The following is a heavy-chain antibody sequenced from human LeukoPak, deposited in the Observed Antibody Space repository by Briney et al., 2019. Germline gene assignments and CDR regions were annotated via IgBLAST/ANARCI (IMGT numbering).Heavy chain of an antibody. CDR3: TKEDADYIGASIEY. J-gene: IGHJ4*02. CDR1: GFTFSNYA. Sequence: SGGSLRLSCVASGFTFSNYAMSWVRQAPGKGLEWLSFIRGSGGSTYYAASVKGRFTVSRDNSKNTLYLQMSSLRGEDTAVYYCTKEDADYIGASIEYWGQGTLVTVST. D-gene: IGHD4-17*01. CDR2: IRGSGGST. V-gene: IGHV3-23*01.